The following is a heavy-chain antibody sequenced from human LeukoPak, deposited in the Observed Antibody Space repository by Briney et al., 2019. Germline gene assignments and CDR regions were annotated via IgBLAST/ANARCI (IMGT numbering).Heavy chain of an antibody. Sequence: GGSLRLSCAASGFTFSSYSMNWVRQAPGKGLEWVSSISSRSSYIYYADSLKGRFTISRDNAKNSLYLQMNSLRAEDTAVYSCARGEWTNSSMDVWGKGTTVTVSP. CDR3: ARGEWTNSSMDV. CDR1: GFTFSSYS. V-gene: IGHV3-21*01. CDR2: ISSRSSYI. D-gene: IGHD3-3*01. J-gene: IGHJ6*04.